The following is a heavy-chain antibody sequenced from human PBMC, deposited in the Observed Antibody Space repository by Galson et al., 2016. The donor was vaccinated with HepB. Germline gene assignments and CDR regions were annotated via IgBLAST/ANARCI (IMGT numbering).Heavy chain of an antibody. CDR1: GFNFSDHY. J-gene: IGHJ4*02. V-gene: IGHV3-72*01. Sequence: SLRLSCAASGFNFSDHYMDWVRQAPGKGLEWVGRARNKANSYTTEYAASVKGRFTISRDDSKNSLYLQMNSLKTEDTAVYYCARDIDYWGQGTLVTVSS. CDR2: ARNKANSYTT. CDR3: ARDIDY.